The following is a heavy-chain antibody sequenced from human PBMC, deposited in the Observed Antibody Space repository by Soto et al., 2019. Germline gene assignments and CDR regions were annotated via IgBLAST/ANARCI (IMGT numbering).Heavy chain of an antibody. CDR2: LSGSGGTT. CDR3: AKQRAGYGSGSDTFYFDF. CDR1: GFTVSTYA. Sequence: PGGSLRLSCSTSGFTVSTYAMNWVRQAPGKGLEWVSALSGSGGTTYYADSVRGRFTICRDNSKNALFLQMSSLRAEDTALYYCAKQRAGYGSGSDTFYFDFWGQGTLVTVSS. V-gene: IGHV3-23*01. J-gene: IGHJ4*02. D-gene: IGHD3-10*01.